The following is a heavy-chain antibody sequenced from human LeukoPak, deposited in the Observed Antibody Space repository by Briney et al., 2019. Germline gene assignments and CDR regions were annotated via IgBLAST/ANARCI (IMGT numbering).Heavy chain of an antibody. J-gene: IGHJ4*02. CDR3: ARAQHGDFVYFDY. CDR1: GFTFASYG. D-gene: IGHD5-24*01. Sequence: PGGSLRLSCAASGFTFASYGMNWVRQAPGKGLEWVSHISSSSTTTYCGDSVKGRCTISRDNAKNSLYLQLNNLRAEDTGVYYCARAQHGDFVYFDYCSQGILVTVSS. V-gene: IGHV3-48*01. CDR2: ISSSSTTT.